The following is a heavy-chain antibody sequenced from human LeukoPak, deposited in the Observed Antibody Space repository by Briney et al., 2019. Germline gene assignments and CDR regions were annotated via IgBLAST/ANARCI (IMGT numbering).Heavy chain of an antibody. CDR2: IYYSGST. Sequence: PSETLSLTYTVSGGSISSYYWSWIRQPPGKGLEWIGYIYYSGSTNYNPSLKSRVTISVDTSKNQFSLKLSSVTAADTAVYYCARAIAAAGNYYGMDVWGQGTTVTVSS. V-gene: IGHV4-59*01. CDR1: GGSISSYY. J-gene: IGHJ6*02. CDR3: ARAIAAAGNYYGMDV. D-gene: IGHD6-13*01.